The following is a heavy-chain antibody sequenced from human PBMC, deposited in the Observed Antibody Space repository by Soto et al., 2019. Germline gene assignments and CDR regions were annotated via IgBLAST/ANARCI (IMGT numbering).Heavy chain of an antibody. J-gene: IGHJ4*02. V-gene: IGHV3-23*01. CDR3: AKDADYYDSSGSPY. Sequence: GGSLRLSCAASGFTFSSYAMSWVRQAPGKGLEWVSAISGGGGSAYYADSVKGRFTISRDNPKNTLYLQMNSLRVEDTAVYYCAKDADYYDSSGSPYWGQGTLVTVSS. D-gene: IGHD3-22*01. CDR1: GFTFSSYA. CDR2: ISGGGGSA.